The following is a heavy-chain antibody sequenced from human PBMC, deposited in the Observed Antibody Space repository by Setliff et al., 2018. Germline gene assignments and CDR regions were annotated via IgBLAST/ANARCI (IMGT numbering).Heavy chain of an antibody. CDR2: IYYAERP. V-gene: IGHV4-39*01. D-gene: IGHD6-19*01. Sequence: SETLSLTCTVSGGSIISTNNYWGWIRQPPGKGLEWIGSIYYAERPAYNSALKSRIAMSVDTSKNQFSLQLSSVTAADTAVYYCARRVAVAGGYFDLWGRGTLVTVSS. CDR1: GGSIISTNNY. CDR3: ARRVAVAGGYFDL. J-gene: IGHJ2*01.